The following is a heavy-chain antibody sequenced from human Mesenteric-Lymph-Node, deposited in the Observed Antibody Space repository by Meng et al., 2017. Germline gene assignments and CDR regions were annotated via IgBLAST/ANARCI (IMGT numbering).Heavy chain of an antibody. V-gene: IGHV3-9*01. CDR2: ISWNSGSI. Sequence: SLKISCAASGFTFDDYAMHWVRQAPGKGLEWVSGISWNSGSIGYADSVKGRFTISRDNAKNTVSLQMNSLRAEDTAVYFCLRAENGNHGKFDYWGQGNVVNGAS. CDR1: GFTFDDYA. D-gene: IGHD1-14*01. J-gene: IGHJ4*02. CDR3: LRAENGNHGKFDY.